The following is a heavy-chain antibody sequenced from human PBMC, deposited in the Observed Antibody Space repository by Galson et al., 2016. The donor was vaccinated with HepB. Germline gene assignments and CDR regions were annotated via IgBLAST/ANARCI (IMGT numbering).Heavy chain of an antibody. D-gene: IGHD3-10*01. J-gene: IGHJ1*01. CDR2: IKSKTDGGTT. CDR1: GFTFSNAW. V-gene: IGHV3-15*01. CDR3: TTDTVRGGQCEPGHEPPCRGA. Sequence: SLRLSCAASGFTFSNAWMSWVRQAPGKGLEWVGRIKSKTDGGTTDYAAPVKGRFTISRDDSKNALYLQMNSLKTEDTAVYYCTTDTVRGGQCEPGHEPPCRGARG.